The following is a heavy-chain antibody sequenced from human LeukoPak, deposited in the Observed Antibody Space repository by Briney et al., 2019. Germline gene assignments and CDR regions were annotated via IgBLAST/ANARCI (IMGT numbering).Heavy chain of an antibody. J-gene: IGHJ2*01. CDR1: GGSFSGYY. Sequence: SETLSLTCAVYGGSFSGYYWSWVRQPPGMGLKWIGEINYSGSTNYNPSLKSRVTISVDTSKNQFSLKLSSVTAADTAVYYCARGRRDGYTGPWYFDLWGRGTLVTVSS. V-gene: IGHV4-34*01. CDR2: INYSGST. CDR3: ARGRRDGYTGPWYFDL. D-gene: IGHD5-24*01.